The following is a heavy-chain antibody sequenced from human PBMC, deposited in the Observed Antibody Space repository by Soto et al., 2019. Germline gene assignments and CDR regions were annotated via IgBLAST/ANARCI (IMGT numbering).Heavy chain of an antibody. CDR2: IYYSVNT. D-gene: IGHD6-19*01. CDR3: ARDVEVAGPDV. CDR1: AGSISSGGYY. V-gene: IGHV4-31*03. Sequence: PSETLSLTCTVSAGSISSGGYYWTWIRQHPGKGLEWIGHIYYSVNTYYNPSLKRRVIISVDTSKNQSSLKLTSVTGADRAVYYCARDVEVAGPDVWGQGTTVTVSS. J-gene: IGHJ6*02.